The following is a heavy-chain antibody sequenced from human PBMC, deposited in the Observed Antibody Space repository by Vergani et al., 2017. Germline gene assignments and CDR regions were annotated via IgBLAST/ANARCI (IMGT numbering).Heavy chain of an antibody. J-gene: IGHJ4*02. V-gene: IGHV3-23*01. CDR3: AGPQGTSAYYYGGFDY. D-gene: IGHD3-22*01. CDR2: ISASGGST. Sequence: EVQLLESGGGLAQPGGSLRLSCAASGYAFNSYAMSWVRQAPGKGLEWVSAISASGGSTYYADSVKGRFTISRDNSKSTLSLQMNSLTAEDTAIYYCAGPQGTSAYYYGGFDYWGQGILVTVSS. CDR1: GYAFNSYA.